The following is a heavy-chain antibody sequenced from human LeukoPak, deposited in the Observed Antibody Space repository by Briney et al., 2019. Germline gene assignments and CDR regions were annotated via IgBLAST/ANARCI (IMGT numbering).Heavy chain of an antibody. J-gene: IGHJ4*02. V-gene: IGHV1-46*01. Sequence: GASVKVSCKASGGTFSSNAISWVRQAPGQGLEWMGIINPSGGSTSYAQKFQGRVTMTRDTSTSTVYMELSSLRSEDTAVYYCARDSSSGYGFDYWGQGTLVTVSS. CDR2: INPSGGST. CDR3: ARDSSSGYGFDY. D-gene: IGHD3-22*01. CDR1: GGTFSSNA.